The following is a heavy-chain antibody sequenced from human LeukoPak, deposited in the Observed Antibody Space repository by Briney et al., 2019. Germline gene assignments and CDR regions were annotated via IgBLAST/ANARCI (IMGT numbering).Heavy chain of an antibody. Sequence: SETLSLTCTVSGVSISSTNSYWGWIRQSPRTGLEWIGNIYSSGSTYYNPSLKSRVTMSIDTSENQFSLKLTSVAAADTAVYYCARKREGPTTGIDYWGQGTLVTVSS. CDR1: GVSISSTNSY. V-gene: IGHV4-39*07. CDR3: ARKREGPTTGIDY. J-gene: IGHJ4*02. CDR2: IYSSGST. D-gene: IGHD1-26*01.